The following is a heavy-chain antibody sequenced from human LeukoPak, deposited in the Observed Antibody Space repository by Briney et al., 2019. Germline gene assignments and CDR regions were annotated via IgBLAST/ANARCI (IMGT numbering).Heavy chain of an antibody. CDR2: ISAYNGNT. D-gene: IGHD3-10*01. CDR1: GYTFTSYG. V-gene: IGHV1-18*01. Sequence: GASVNVSCKASGYTFTSYGISWVRQAPGQGLEWMGWISAYNGNTNYAQKLQGRVTMTTDTSTSTAYMELRSLRSDDTAVYYCARDRYYYGSGRVPDYWGQGTLVTVSS. CDR3: ARDRYYYGSGRVPDY. J-gene: IGHJ4*02.